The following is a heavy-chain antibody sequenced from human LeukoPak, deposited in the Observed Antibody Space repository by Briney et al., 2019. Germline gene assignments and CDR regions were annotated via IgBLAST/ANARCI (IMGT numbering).Heavy chain of an antibody. CDR1: GFSFSNAW. V-gene: IGHV3-15*01. D-gene: IGHD4/OR15-4a*01. CDR3: TTDGAGRLGRGSPPYYFDY. CDR2: IKSKSDGGTT. Sequence: PGGSLRLSCAASGFSFSNAWMYWVRQAPGKGLECVGRIKSKSDGGTTDSAAPVKGRFIISRDDSKNTLFLQMNSLKTEGTAVYYCTTDGAGRLGRGSPPYYFDYWGQGSLVTVSS. J-gene: IGHJ4*02.